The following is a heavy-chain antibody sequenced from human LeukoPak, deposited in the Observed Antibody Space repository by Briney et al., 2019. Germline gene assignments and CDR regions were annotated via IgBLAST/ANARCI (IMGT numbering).Heavy chain of an antibody. CDR2: IYSGGST. V-gene: IGHV3-53*01. Sequence: GGSLRLSCAASGFTVSSNYMSWVRQAPGKGLELVSVIYSGGSTYYADSVKGRFTISRDNSKNTLYLQMNSLRAEDTAVYYCARLWYSYGYADYWGQGTLVTVSS. J-gene: IGHJ4*02. CDR1: GFTVSSNY. D-gene: IGHD5-18*01. CDR3: ARLWYSYGYADY.